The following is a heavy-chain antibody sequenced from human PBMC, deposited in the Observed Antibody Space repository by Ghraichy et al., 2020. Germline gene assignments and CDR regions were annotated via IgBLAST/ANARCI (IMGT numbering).Heavy chain of an antibody. CDR3: ARGEIVVVPAAIPGVQNWFDP. V-gene: IGHV4-34*01. J-gene: IGHJ5*02. CDR1: GGSFSGYY. CDR2: INHSGST. Sequence: SETLSLTCAVYGGSFSGYYWSWIRQPPGKGLEWIGEINHSGSTNYNPSLKSRVTISVDTSKNQFSLKLSSVTAADTAVYYCARGEIVVVPAAIPGVQNWFDPWGQGTLVTVSS. D-gene: IGHD2-2*02.